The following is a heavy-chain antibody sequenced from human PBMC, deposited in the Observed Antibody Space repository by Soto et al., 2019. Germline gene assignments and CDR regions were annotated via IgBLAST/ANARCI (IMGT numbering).Heavy chain of an antibody. CDR1: GFTFRNYG. Sequence: GGSLRLSCTPSGFTFRNYGLVWVRQAPGKGLERVALISYDGDNKHYPDSAGDRFTVSRDNFNNMLFLQRDSLRPEDSAVYYCAKKKIGDAAHSDAMDVWGQGTTVTVSS. D-gene: IGHD3-16*01. J-gene: IGHJ6*02. CDR2: ISYDGDNK. V-gene: IGHV3-30*18. CDR3: AKKKIGDAAHSDAMDV.